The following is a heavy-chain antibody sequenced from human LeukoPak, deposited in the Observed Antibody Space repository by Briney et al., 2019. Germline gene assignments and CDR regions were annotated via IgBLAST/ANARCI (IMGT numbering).Heavy chain of an antibody. CDR1: GFTFSSYN. D-gene: IGHD2-2*03. V-gene: IGHV4-59*12. J-gene: IGHJ3*02. CDR2: IFYRGST. Sequence: PGGSLRLSCTVSGFTFSSYNMNWVRQPPGKGLEWIGNIFYRGSTYYGPSLKSRVTISLDTSKDQFSLNLNSVTAADTAVYYCAKSNGYGLIDIWGQGTMVTVSS. CDR3: AKSNGYGLIDI.